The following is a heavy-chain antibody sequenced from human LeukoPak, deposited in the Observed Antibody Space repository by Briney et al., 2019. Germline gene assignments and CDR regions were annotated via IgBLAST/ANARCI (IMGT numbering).Heavy chain of an antibody. Sequence: PSETLSLTCSVSGGSISSSSTYYWGWVRQPPGKGLERIGSIYYSGSTYYNPSLKSRVTISVDTSKSQFSLRLSSVTAADTAVYYCARRVYYDILTGSYCFDYWGQGTRVTVSS. J-gene: IGHJ4*02. V-gene: IGHV4-39*01. CDR1: GGSISSSSTYY. D-gene: IGHD3-9*01. CDR2: IYYSGST. CDR3: ARRVYYDILTGSYCFDY.